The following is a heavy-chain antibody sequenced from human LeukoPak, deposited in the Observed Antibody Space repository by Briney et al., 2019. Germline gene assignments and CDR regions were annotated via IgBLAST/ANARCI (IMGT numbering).Heavy chain of an antibody. J-gene: IGHJ4*02. V-gene: IGHV5-51*01. D-gene: IGHD4/OR15-4a*01. CDR2: IYPGDSDT. CDR3: ARLGGANSFGY. CDR1: GYSFTDYW. Sequence: GESLKISCKGSGYSFTDYWIAWVRQMPGKGLEWMGIIYPGDSDTKYSPSFQGPVTISVDKSISTAYLQWSSLEASDTAMYYCARLGGANSFGYWGQGTLVTVSS.